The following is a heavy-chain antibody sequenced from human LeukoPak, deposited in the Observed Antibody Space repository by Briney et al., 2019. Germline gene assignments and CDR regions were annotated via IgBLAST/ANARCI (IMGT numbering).Heavy chain of an antibody. D-gene: IGHD1-14*01. V-gene: IGHV3-53*01. Sequence: GGSLRLSCAASGFTVSSNYMSWVRQAPGKGLEWVSVIYSGGSTYYADSVKGRFTISRDNSKNTLYLQMNSLRAEDTAVYYCARDSGLYNRGNYWGQGTLVTVSS. CDR1: GFTVSSNY. CDR3: ARDSGLYNRGNY. CDR2: IYSGGST. J-gene: IGHJ4*02.